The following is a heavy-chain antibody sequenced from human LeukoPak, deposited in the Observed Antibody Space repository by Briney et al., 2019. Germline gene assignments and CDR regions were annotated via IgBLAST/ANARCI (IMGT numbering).Heavy chain of an antibody. J-gene: IGHJ4*02. CDR3: ARLYYYGSGSCPPPFDY. V-gene: IGHV4-39*01. Sequence: PSETLCLTCTVSGGSISSSSYYWGWIRQPPGKGLEWIGSIYYSGSTYYNPSLKSRVTISVDTSKNQFSLKLSSVTAADTAVYYCARLYYYGSGSCPPPFDYWGQGTLVIVSS. CDR2: IYYSGST. D-gene: IGHD3-10*01. CDR1: GGSISSSSYY.